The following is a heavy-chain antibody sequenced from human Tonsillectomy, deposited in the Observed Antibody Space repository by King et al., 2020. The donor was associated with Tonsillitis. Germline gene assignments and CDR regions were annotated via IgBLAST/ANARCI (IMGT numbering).Heavy chain of an antibody. V-gene: IGHV1-69*01. Sequence: QLVQSGAEVKRPGSSVRVSCKTSRGTFGRYTISWVRQAPGQGLEWMGGILPFFGTVTYAQAFQGRVTFTADATTTTAYMELSSLTSADSAVYYCARGQAGEDYFDTNGGWYDPWGQGTLVTVSS. J-gene: IGHJ5*02. CDR2: ILPFFGTV. CDR1: RGTFGRYT. CDR3: ARGQAGEDYFDTNGGWYDP. D-gene: IGHD3-22*01.